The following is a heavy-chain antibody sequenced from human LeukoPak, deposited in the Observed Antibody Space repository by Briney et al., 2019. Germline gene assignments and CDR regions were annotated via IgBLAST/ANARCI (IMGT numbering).Heavy chain of an antibody. V-gene: IGHV5-51*01. CDR1: HYTFTNYW. D-gene: IGHD3-3*01. CDR3: AGRRISLFGFFLGSGTFDL. Sequence: GESLKISCNGSHYTFTNYWIGWVRQVPGRGLEWMGIIYPIDSDTKYSPSFQGQVTISADRSINTAYLQWSSLQASDTGIYYCAGRRISLFGFFLGSGTFDLWGQGTLVTVSS. CDR2: IYPIDSDT. J-gene: IGHJ3*01.